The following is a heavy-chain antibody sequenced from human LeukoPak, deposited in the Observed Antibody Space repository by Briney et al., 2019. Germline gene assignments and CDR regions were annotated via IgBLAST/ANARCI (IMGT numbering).Heavy chain of an antibody. CDR3: ARVLKVNYYDSSGYFDY. CDR2: IYTSGST. CDR1: GGSISSGSYY. J-gene: IGHJ4*02. V-gene: IGHV4-61*02. D-gene: IGHD3-22*01. Sequence: SETLSLTCTVSGGSISSGSYYWSWIRQPAGKGLEWIGRIYTSGSTNYNPSLKSRVTISVDTSKNQFSLKLSSVTAADTAVYYCARVLKVNYYDSSGYFDYWGQGTLVTVSS.